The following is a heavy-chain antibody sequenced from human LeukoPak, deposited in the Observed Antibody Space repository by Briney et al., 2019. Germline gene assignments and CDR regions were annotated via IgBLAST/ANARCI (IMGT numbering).Heavy chain of an antibody. Sequence: PGGSLRLSCAASGSTFSSYSMNWVRQAPGKGLEWVSSISSSSSYIYYADSVKGRFTISRDNAKNSLYLQMNSLRAEDKAVYYCAVRRGIYYWGQGTLVTVSS. CDR1: GSTFSSYS. J-gene: IGHJ4*02. V-gene: IGHV3-21*01. CDR2: ISSSSSYI. CDR3: AVRRGIYY.